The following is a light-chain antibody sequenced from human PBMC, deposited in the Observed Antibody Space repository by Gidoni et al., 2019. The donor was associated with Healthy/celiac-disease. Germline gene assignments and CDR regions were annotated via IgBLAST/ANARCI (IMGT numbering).Light chain of an antibody. J-gene: IGKJ1*01. CDR1: QSVSSY. Sequence: EIVLTQSPATLSLSPGESATLSCRASQSVSSYLAWYQQKPGQAPRLLIYDASNRATGIPARFSGSGSGTDFTLTISSLEPEDVAVYYCQQRSNWPVTFGQGTKVEIK. CDR3: QQRSNWPVT. V-gene: IGKV3-11*01. CDR2: DAS.